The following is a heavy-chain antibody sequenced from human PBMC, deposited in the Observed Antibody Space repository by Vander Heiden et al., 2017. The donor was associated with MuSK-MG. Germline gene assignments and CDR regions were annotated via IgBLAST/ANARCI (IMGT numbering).Heavy chain of an antibody. CDR2: IYTSGST. Sequence: QVQLQESGPGLVKPSETLSLTCTVSGGSISSYYWSWIRQPTGQGLEWIGRIYTSGSTNYNPSLKSRVTMSVDTSKNQFSLKLSSVTAADTAVYYCARHRRYCSSTSCLYYYYYYMDVWGKGTTVTVSS. V-gene: IGHV4-4*07. CDR1: GGSISSYY. D-gene: IGHD2-2*01. CDR3: ARHRRYCSSTSCLYYYYYYMDV. J-gene: IGHJ6*03.